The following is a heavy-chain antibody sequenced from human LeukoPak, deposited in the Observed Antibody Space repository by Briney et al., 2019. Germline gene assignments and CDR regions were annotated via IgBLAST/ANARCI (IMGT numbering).Heavy chain of an antibody. Sequence: GGSLRLSCAASGFTFSSYAMHWVRQAPGKGPEWVAVISYDGSNKYYADSVKGRFTISRDNSKNTLYLQMNSLRAEDTAVYYCARGGRLSIYYGMDVWGQGTTVTVSS. CDR3: ARGGRLSIYYGMDV. D-gene: IGHD1-26*01. CDR1: GFTFSSYA. CDR2: ISYDGSNK. J-gene: IGHJ6*02. V-gene: IGHV3-30-3*01.